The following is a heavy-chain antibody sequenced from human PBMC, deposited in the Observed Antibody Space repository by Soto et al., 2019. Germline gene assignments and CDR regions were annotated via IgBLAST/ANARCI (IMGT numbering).Heavy chain of an antibody. J-gene: IGHJ6*02. CDR1: GFTFSDYY. Sequence: GGSLILSCAASGFTFSDYYMSWIRQAPGKGLEWVSYISSSGSTIYYADSVKGRFTISRDNAKNSLYLQMNSLRAEDTAVYYCAKSGQSSWANMDVWGQGTTVTVSS. D-gene: IGHD2-2*01. CDR3: AKSGQSSWANMDV. CDR2: ISSSGSTI. V-gene: IGHV3-11*01.